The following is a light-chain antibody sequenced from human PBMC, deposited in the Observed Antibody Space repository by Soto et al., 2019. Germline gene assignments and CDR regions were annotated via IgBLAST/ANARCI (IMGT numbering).Light chain of an antibody. Sequence: EIVLTQSPATLSLSPGERASLSCRASQSVSSYVAWYQQKHGQAPRLLIYDASNRATGIAARFGGSGSGPDFTITISSLEPEAFAVYDWEQRSSCPPYTCDQRTELVIK. CDR3: EQRSSCPPYT. CDR1: QSVSSY. CDR2: DAS. V-gene: IGKV3-11*01. J-gene: IGKJ2*01.